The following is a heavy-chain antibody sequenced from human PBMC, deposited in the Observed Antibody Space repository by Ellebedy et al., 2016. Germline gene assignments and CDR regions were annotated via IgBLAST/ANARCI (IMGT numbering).Heavy chain of an antibody. CDR2: FDPEDGET. Sequence: ASVKVSCXVSGYTLTELSMHWVRQAPGKGLEWMGGFDPEDGETIYAQKFQGRVTMTEDTSTDTAYMELSSLRSEDTAVYYCAALTVTTYAFDIWGQGTMVTVSS. V-gene: IGHV1-24*01. D-gene: IGHD4-17*01. CDR1: GYTLTELS. CDR3: AALTVTTYAFDI. J-gene: IGHJ3*02.